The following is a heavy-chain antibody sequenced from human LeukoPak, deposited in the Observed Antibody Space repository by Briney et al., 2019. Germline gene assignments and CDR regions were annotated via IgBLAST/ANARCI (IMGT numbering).Heavy chain of an antibody. Sequence: PGTSLRLSCEATAFFFSHFGMHWVRQAPGKGLEWVAVIWSDATNQYYGDSVKGRFTISRDNFKKTVSLQTDSLRAEDTAVFYCAKDAHRGFDYSNSLEHWGQGSLVTVSS. CDR2: IWSDATNQ. J-gene: IGHJ4*02. CDR1: AFFFSHFG. D-gene: IGHD4-11*01. V-gene: IGHV3-33*06. CDR3: AKDAHRGFDYSNSLEH.